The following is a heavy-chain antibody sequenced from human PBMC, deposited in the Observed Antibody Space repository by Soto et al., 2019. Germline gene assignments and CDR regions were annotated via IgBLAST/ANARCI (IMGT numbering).Heavy chain of an antibody. Sequence: GELKKICCKGAEDRFVGYGSRWVRQMPGKGLEWMGIIYPGDSDTRYSPSFQGQVTISADKSISTAYLQWSSLKASDTAMYYCARLSTPLDSYFSGSYDYWGQGTLVTVSS. V-gene: IGHV5-51*01. CDR2: IYPGDSDT. CDR1: EDRFVGYG. J-gene: IGHJ4*02. D-gene: IGHD3-10*01. CDR3: ARLSTPLDSYFSGSYDY.